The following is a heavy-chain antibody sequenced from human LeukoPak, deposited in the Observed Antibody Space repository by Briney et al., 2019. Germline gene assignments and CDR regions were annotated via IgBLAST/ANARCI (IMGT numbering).Heavy chain of an antibody. CDR3: TRWDYYDSSGYLPFDY. V-gene: IGHV3-49*03. J-gene: IGHJ4*02. Sequence: PGGSLRLSCTASGFTFGDYAMSWFRQAPGKGMEWVGFIRSKAYGGTTEYAASVKGRFTISRDDSKSIAYLQMNSLKTEDTAVYYCTRWDYYDSSGYLPFDYWGQGTLVTVSS. CDR1: GFTFGDYA. CDR2: IRSKAYGGTT. D-gene: IGHD3-22*01.